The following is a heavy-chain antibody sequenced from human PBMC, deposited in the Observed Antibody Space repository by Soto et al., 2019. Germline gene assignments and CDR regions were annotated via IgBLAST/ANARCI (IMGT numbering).Heavy chain of an antibody. Sequence: GGSLRISWPGSGFHFSSYSMDCVRNAPRKGVERVAVISYDGSNKYYAGSVKGRFTISRENFKNARNVQMNSLRDEDTAVYYCAREYCSSASCYYYYYYGMESWGRGTTVSTSS. J-gene: IGHJ6*01. CDR2: ISYDGSNK. CDR3: AREYCSSASCYYYYYYGMES. D-gene: IGHD2-2*01. CDR1: GFHFSSYS. V-gene: IGHV3-30-3*01.